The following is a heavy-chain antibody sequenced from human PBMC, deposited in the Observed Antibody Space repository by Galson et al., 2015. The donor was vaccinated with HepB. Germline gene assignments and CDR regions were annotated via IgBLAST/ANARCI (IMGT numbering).Heavy chain of an antibody. CDR3: VKEYANTHTLDV. J-gene: IGHJ6*02. V-gene: IGHV3-43*01. CDR1: GFTFDDYT. D-gene: IGHD2-2*02. CDR2: INWDGGST. Sequence: SLRLSCAASGFTFDDYTMHWVRQAPGKGLEWVSLINWDGGSTYYADSVKGRFTVSRDNSKNSLYLQMNNLRTEDTALYYCVKEYANTHTLDVWGQGTTVTVSS.